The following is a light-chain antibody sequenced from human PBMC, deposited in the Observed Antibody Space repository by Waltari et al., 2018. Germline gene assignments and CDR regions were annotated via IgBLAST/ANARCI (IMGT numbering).Light chain of an antibody. V-gene: IGLV2-14*01. Sequence: QSALTQPASVSGSPGQSITISCPGTSSDVGAYTSVPWYQQHPGKAPKLMIYEVGNRPSGVSNRFSGSKSGNTASLTISGLQAEDEADYYCSSYTSSSTLVVFGGGTKLTVL. CDR2: EVG. J-gene: IGLJ2*01. CDR1: SSDVGAYTS. CDR3: SSYTSSSTLVV.